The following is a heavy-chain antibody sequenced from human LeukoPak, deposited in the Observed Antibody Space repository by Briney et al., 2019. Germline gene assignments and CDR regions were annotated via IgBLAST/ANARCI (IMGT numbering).Heavy chain of an antibody. Sequence: GGSLRLSCAASGFTFSSYGMHWVRQAPGKGLEWVSYITSSNSDTTYADSVKGRFTISRDNAKNSLYLQMNSLRAEDTAVYYCARLPYSSGWFFDYWGQGTLVTVSS. CDR1: GFTFSSYG. CDR2: ITSSNSDT. D-gene: IGHD6-19*01. J-gene: IGHJ4*02. CDR3: ARLPYSSGWFFDY. V-gene: IGHV3-21*05.